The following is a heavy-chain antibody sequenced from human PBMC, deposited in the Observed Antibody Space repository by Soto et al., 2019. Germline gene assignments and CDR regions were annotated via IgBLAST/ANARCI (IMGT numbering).Heavy chain of an antibody. Sequence: QVQLVESGGGVVQPGRSLRLSCAVSGFTFSSYGMHWFRQAPGKGLEWVAVIWYDGSNKYYADLVTGRFTGSRDNSKSTLYLQMNSLRVEDTAVYYCARDQWFGKLSDGAFDIWGQGTVVTVSS. CDR1: GFTFSSYG. V-gene: IGHV3-33*01. J-gene: IGHJ3*02. CDR2: IWYDGSNK. CDR3: ARDQWFGKLSDGAFDI. D-gene: IGHD3-10*01.